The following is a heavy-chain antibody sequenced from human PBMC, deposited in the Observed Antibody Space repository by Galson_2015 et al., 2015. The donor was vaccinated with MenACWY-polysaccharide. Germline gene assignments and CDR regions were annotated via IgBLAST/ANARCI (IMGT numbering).Heavy chain of an antibody. V-gene: IGHV3-43*02. D-gene: IGHD3-10*01. CDR1: GFTFSSYA. Sequence: SLRLSCAASGFTFSSYAMHWVRQAPGKGLEWVALVNWDGTNTYYADSVKGRFTISRDNSKNSLYLQMNSLRTEDTALYYCAKDDSGSYPYWGQGTLVTVSS. J-gene: IGHJ4*02. CDR3: AKDDSGSYPY. CDR2: VNWDGTNT.